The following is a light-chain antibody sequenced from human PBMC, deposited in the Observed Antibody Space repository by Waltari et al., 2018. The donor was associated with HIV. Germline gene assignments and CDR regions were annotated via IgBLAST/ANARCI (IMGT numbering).Light chain of an antibody. Sequence: QSALTQTRLVSGSSGRPVPISCTGTSIHAGRSATVSRYQQHPGKATKLMIYDVSKRPSGVPDRCSGSKSCNTASLTISGRQAEDEADYYGSSYAGSYSYVVGTGTKVTGL. J-gene: IGLJ1*01. V-gene: IGLV2-11*01. CDR2: DVS. CDR1: SIHAGRSAT. CDR3: SSYAGSYSYV.